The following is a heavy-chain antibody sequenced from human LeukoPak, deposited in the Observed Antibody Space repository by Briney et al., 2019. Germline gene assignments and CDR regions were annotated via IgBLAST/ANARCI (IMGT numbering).Heavy chain of an antibody. Sequence: GGSLRLSCAASGFTFSTYSMSWIRQAPGKGLEWVSYISSSGSTIYYADSVKGRFTISRDNAKNSLYLQMNSLRAEDTAVYYCARVGSRRDGYNWRNFDYWGQGTLVTVSS. CDR2: ISSSGSTI. V-gene: IGHV3-11*01. J-gene: IGHJ4*02. CDR3: ARVGSRRDGYNWRNFDY. D-gene: IGHD5-24*01. CDR1: GFTFSTYS.